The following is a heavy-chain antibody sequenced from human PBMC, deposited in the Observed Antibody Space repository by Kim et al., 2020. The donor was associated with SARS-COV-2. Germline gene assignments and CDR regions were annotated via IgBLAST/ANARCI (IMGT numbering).Heavy chain of an antibody. V-gene: IGHV1-46*01. CDR2: INPSGGST. CDR1: GYTFTSYY. CDR3: ARDQGGNSGYYYYGMDV. J-gene: IGHJ6*02. D-gene: IGHD2-21*02. Sequence: ASVKVSCKASGYTFTSYYMHWVRQAPGQGLEWMGIINPSGGSTSYAQKFQGRVTMTRDTSTSTVYMELSSLRSEDTAVYYCARDQGGNSGYYYYGMDVWGQGTTVTVSS.